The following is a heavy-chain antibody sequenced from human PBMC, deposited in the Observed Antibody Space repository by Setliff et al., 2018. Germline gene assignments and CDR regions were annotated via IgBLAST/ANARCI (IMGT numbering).Heavy chain of an antibody. Sequence: PSETLSLTCTVSGDSMNDNHWTWMRQPPGKGLEWIGYIYTSGGTNYNPSLKSRVTISVDMTENQFSLILRSVVAADTAVYYCARDQFSRGWYGAPESYFDCWGQGILVTVSS. CDR2: IYTSGGT. CDR3: ARDQFSRGWYGAPESYFDC. CDR1: GDSMNDNH. V-gene: IGHV4-4*08. D-gene: IGHD6-19*01. J-gene: IGHJ4*02.